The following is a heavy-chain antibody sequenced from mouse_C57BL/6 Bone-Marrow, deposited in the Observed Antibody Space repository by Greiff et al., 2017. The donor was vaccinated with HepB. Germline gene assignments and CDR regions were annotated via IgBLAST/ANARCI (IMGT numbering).Heavy chain of an antibody. J-gene: IGHJ2*01. CDR1: GYTFTSYW. CDR3: ARSFTTREYFDY. V-gene: IGHV1-50*01. CDR2: IDPSDSYT. D-gene: IGHD2-12*01. Sequence: QVHVKQPGAELVKPGASVKLSCKASGYTFTSYWMQWVKQRPGQGLEWIGEIDPSDSYTNYNQKFKGKATLTVDTSSSTAYMQLSSLTSEDSAVYYCARSFTTREYFDYWGQGTTLTVSS.